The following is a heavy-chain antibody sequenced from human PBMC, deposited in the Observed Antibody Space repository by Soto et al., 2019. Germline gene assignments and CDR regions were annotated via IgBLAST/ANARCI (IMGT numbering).Heavy chain of an antibody. CDR2: IAGSGAGT. Sequence: EVQLLESGGGLAQPGGSLRLSCAASGFMFSSSAMSWVRQVPGKGLEWLSSIAGSGAGTYSADSVKGRFTISRDNSKNTLNLQMDSLRAEDTAVYYCVKHIDQQLLDSSFESWGQGTQVTVSS. V-gene: IGHV3-23*01. CDR1: GFMFSSSA. D-gene: IGHD3-10*01. J-gene: IGHJ4*02. CDR3: VKHIDQQLLDSSFES.